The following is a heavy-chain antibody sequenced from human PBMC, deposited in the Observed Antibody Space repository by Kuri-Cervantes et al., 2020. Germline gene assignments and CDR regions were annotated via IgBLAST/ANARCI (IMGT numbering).Heavy chain of an antibody. V-gene: IGHV2-26*01. CDR1: GFSLSTSGMG. J-gene: IGHJ5*02. D-gene: IGHD3-22*01. Sequence: SGPTLVKPTQTLTLTCTFSGFSLSTSGMGVSWIRQPPGKALEWLAHIFSNDEKSYSTSLKSRLTISKDTSKSQVVLTMTNMDPVDTATYYCARIRRSATYYYDSSGYSWFDPWGQGTLVTVSS. CDR3: ARIRRSATYYYDSSGYSWFDP. CDR2: IFSNDEK.